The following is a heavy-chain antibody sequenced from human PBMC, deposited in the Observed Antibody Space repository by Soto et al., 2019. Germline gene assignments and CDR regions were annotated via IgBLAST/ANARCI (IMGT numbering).Heavy chain of an antibody. CDR2: IYHSGST. CDR1: SGSISSSNW. CDR3: ARANGCSSTSCYESWFDP. J-gene: IGHJ5*02. Sequence: SETLSLTCAVSSGSISSSNWWSWVRQPPGKGLEWIGEIYHSGSTNYNPSLKSRVTISVDKSKNQFSLKLSSVTAADTAVYYCARANGCSSTSCYESWFDPWGQGTLVTVSS. D-gene: IGHD2-2*01. V-gene: IGHV4-4*02.